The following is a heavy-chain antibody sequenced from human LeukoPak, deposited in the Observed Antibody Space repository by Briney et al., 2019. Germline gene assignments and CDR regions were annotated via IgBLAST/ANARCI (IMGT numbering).Heavy chain of an antibody. V-gene: IGHV1-18*04. CDR1: GYSFSRYG. Sequence: ASVKVSCKASGYSFSRYGISWVRQVPGRGLEWMGWISPNGDINRAQKFQGRVTMTRDTSTNTAYMEMKSLTSDDTAVYYCAGTLRRFLEWSYFDYWGQGTLVTVSS. D-gene: IGHD3-3*01. CDR3: AGTLRRFLEWSYFDY. CDR2: ISPNGDI. J-gene: IGHJ4*02.